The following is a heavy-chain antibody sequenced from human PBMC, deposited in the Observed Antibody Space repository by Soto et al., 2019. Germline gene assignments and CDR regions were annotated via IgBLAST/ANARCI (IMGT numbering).Heavy chain of an antibody. CDR3: ARDNSRDRGNFDY. CDR1: GDSISSGESY. J-gene: IGHJ4*02. Sequence: PSETLSLTCTVSGDSISSGESYWSWIRQPPGKGLEWIGFIYSSGSTYYNPSLKSRITISVDTSKNQFPLKLNSLTAADTAVYYCARDNSRDRGNFDYWGRGTLVTVSS. D-gene: IGHD3-10*01. CDR2: IYSSGST. V-gene: IGHV4-30-4*01.